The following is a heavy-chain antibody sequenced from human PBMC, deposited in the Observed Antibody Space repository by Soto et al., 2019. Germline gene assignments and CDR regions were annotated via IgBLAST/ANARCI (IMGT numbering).Heavy chain of an antibody. V-gene: IGHV1-69*08. D-gene: IGHD2-2*01. CDR2: IIPILGIA. J-gene: IGHJ5*02. CDR1: GGTFSSYT. Sequence: QVHLVQSGAEVKKPGSSVKVSCKASGGTFSSYTISWVRQAPGQGLEWMGRIIPILGIANYAQKFQGRVTITADKSTSTAYMELSSLRSEDTAVYYCARDFSIVVVPAAMGGFDPWGQGTLVTVSS. CDR3: ARDFSIVVVPAAMGGFDP.